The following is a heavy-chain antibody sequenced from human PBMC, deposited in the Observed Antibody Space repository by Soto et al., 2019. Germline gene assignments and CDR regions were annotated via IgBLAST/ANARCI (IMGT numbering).Heavy chain of an antibody. Sequence: SETLSLTCTVSGGSISSYYWSWIRQPPGKGLEWIGYIYYSGSTNYNPSLTSRVTISVDTSKNQFSLKLNSMTAADTAVYYCARHNYGSGSTYFDYWGQGTLVTVS. J-gene: IGHJ4*02. CDR3: ARHNYGSGSTYFDY. CDR1: GGSISSYY. D-gene: IGHD3-10*01. CDR2: IYYSGST. V-gene: IGHV4-59*08.